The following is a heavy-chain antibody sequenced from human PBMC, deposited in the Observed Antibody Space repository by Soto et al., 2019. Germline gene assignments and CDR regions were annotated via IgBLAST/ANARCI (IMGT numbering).Heavy chain of an antibody. D-gene: IGHD4-17*01. Sequence: GGSLRLSCAASGFTFDDYVMHWVRQAPGKGLEWVSGMSWNAGYISYASSVKGRFTISRDNAKKSLYLQMNSLRPEHTAFYYCAKDPDYGDHEFFQHWGQGTLVTVSS. J-gene: IGHJ1*01. CDR1: GFTFDDYV. V-gene: IGHV3-9*01. CDR2: MSWNAGYI. CDR3: AKDPDYGDHEFFQH.